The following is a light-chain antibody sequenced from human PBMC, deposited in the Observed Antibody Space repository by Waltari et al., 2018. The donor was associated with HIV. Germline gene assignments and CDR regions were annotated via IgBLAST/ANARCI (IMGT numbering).Light chain of an antibody. CDR3: CSSADKCVP. Sequence: QSALTQPASVSGSPGQSITISCTGTSNNVWTSNFVSWYQHHPGKAHKLIIYEGVKRHSGVSNRFSVSKSGNTASLTISGLQAEDEGHYYCCSSADKCVPFGGGTKLTVL. CDR1: SNNVWTSNF. V-gene: IGLV2-23*01. J-gene: IGLJ2*01. CDR2: EGV.